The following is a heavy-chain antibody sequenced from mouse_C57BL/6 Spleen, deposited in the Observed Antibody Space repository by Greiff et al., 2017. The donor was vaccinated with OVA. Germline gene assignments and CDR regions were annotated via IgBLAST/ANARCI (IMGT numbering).Heavy chain of an antibody. J-gene: IGHJ3*01. CDR2: IDPEDGDT. CDR3: TTKSYYGSSWCAY. CDR1: GFNIKDYY. Sequence: EVQLQQSGAELVRPGASVKLSCTASGFNIKDYYMHWVKQRPEQGLEWIGRIDPEDGDTAYAPQFQGKATMTADTSANTAYLQLSSLTSEDTAVYYCTTKSYYGSSWCAYWGQGTLVTVSA. D-gene: IGHD1-1*01. V-gene: IGHV14-1*01.